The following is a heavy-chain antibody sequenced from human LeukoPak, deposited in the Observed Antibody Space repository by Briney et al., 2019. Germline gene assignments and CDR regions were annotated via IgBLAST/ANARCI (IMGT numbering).Heavy chain of an antibody. D-gene: IGHD5-18*01. Sequence: RASVKVSCKASGFTLTCSAMQWVRQARGQRLEWIGWIVVGSGNTNYAQKFQERVTITRDMSTSTAYMELSSLRSEDTVVYYCPTAPPYGYGENGGEYYFDYWGQRTLVTVSS. CDR1: GFTLTCSA. CDR3: PTAPPYGYGENGGEYYFDY. J-gene: IGHJ4*02. V-gene: IGHV1-58*02. CDR2: IVVGSGNT.